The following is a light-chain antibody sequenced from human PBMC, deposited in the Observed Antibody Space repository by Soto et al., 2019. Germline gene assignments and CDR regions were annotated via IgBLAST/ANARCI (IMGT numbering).Light chain of an antibody. CDR3: QQYGTSEII. CDR2: DTS. CDR1: QSLTNSF. V-gene: IGKV3-20*01. Sequence: EFVLTQSPGTLSLSPGERATLSCRASQSLTNSFIAWYQQRPGQAPRLLIYDTSSRASGIPDRFSGSGSGTDFTLTISRLEPEDFAVFYCQQYGTSEIIFGQGKRLEIK. J-gene: IGKJ5*01.